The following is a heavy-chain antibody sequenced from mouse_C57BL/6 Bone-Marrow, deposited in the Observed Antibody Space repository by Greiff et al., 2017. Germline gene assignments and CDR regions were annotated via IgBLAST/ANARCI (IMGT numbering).Heavy chain of an antibody. Sequence: EVQVVESGGGLVQPKGSLKLSCAASGFSFNTYAMNWVRQAPGKGLEWVARIRSKSNNYATYYADSVKDRFTISRDDSESMLYLQMNNLKTEDTAMYYCVRGYYSSGYDWDFDFWGTGTTVTVSS. CDR3: VRGYYSSGYDWDFDF. CDR1: GFSFNTYA. CDR2: IRSKSNNYAT. J-gene: IGHJ1*03. D-gene: IGHD1-1*01. V-gene: IGHV10-1*01.